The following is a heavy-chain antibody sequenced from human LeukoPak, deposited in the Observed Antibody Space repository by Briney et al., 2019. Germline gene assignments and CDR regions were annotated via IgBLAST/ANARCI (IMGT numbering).Heavy chain of an antibody. D-gene: IGHD6-13*01. CDR3: AKDRPTVYSSSWLHFLDS. V-gene: IGHV3-23*01. Sequence: RGSLRLSCAASGFTFSSYGMIWVRQAPGKGLEWVSGISGSGGSTYVADSVKGRFTVSRDNSKNTLYLQMNSLRADDTAVYYCAKDRPTVYSSSWLHFLDSWGQGTLVTVSS. CDR1: GFTFSSYG. CDR2: ISGSGGST. J-gene: IGHJ4*02.